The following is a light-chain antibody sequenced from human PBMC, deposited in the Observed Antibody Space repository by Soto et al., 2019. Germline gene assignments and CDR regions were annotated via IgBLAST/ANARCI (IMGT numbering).Light chain of an antibody. Sequence: DIQMTQSPSSLSASVGDRVILTCRASQTIRTSLNWYQQKPGKAPKLLIYAASTLHSGVPSRFSGSGSGTAFTLSISNLQPEDFATYFCQQTYATPPTFGQGTKVEI. CDR1: QTIRTS. CDR2: AAS. J-gene: IGKJ1*01. V-gene: IGKV1-39*01. CDR3: QQTYATPPT.